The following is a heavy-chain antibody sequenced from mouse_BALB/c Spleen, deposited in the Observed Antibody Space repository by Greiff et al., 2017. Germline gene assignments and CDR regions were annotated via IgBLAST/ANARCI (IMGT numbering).Heavy chain of an antibody. Sequence: EESGPGLVKPSQSLSLTCSVTGYSITSGYYWNWIRQFPGNKLEWMGYISYDGSNNYNPSLKNRISITRDTSKNQFFLKLNSVTTEDTATYYCAREYYSYFDYWGQGTTLTVSS. V-gene: IGHV3-6*02. CDR1: GYSITSGYY. CDR2: ISYDGSN. J-gene: IGHJ2*01. CDR3: AREYYSYFDY. D-gene: IGHD1-1*01.